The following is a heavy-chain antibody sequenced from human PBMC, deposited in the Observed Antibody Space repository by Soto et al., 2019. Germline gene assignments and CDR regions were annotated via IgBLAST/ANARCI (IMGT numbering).Heavy chain of an antibody. D-gene: IGHD6-19*01. Sequence: PSETLSLTCTVSVGSISSYYWSWIRQPPGKGLEWIGYIYYSGSTNYNPSLKSRVTISVDTSKNQFSLKLSSVTAADTAVYYCARGIAVAGGGVFWFDPWGQGTLVTVSS. CDR2: IYYSGST. V-gene: IGHV4-59*01. CDR3: ARGIAVAGGGVFWFDP. J-gene: IGHJ5*02. CDR1: VGSISSYY.